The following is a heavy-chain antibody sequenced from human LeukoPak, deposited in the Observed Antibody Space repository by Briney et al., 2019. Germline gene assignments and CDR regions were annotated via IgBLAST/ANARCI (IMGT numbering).Heavy chain of an antibody. CDR2: INHSGSI. J-gene: IGHJ4*02. CDR1: GGSFSGYY. D-gene: IGHD3-10*02. CDR3: AAWSGSFDY. V-gene: IGHV4-34*01. Sequence: PSETLSLTCAVYGGSFSGYYWNWIRQPPGKGLEWIGEINHSGSINYNSSLKSRVTISVDTSKNQFSLKLSSVTAADTAVYYCAAWSGSFDYWGQGTLVTVSS.